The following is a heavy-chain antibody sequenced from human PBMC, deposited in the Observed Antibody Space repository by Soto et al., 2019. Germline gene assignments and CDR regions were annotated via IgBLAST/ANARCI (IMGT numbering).Heavy chain of an antibody. D-gene: IGHD3-10*01. J-gene: IGHJ4*02. Sequence: PGGSLRLSCAASGFVFEMYWMHWVRQTPGKGPEWVSRISDDGARTDYADSVKGRFTISRDNAKNSLYLQMNSLRAEDTAVYYCTRGPRPSSVDTGAFWGLGALVTVSS. V-gene: IGHV3-74*01. CDR3: TRGPRPSSVDTGAF. CDR2: ISDDGART. CDR1: GFVFEMYW.